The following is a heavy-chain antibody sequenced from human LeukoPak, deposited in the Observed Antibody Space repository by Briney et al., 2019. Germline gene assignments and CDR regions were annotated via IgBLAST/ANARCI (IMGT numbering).Heavy chain of an antibody. CDR2: ISSRSATI. Sequence: RPGGSLRLSCAASGFDFSTYSMNWVRQAPGKGLEWVSYISSRSATIYYADSVKGRFTISRDNAKNSLYLQMNSLRAEDTAVYYCARDQVAYYYGSGSYAYGYWGQGTLVTVSS. D-gene: IGHD3-10*01. V-gene: IGHV3-48*01. CDR3: ARDQVAYYYGSGSYAYGY. CDR1: GFDFSTYS. J-gene: IGHJ4*02.